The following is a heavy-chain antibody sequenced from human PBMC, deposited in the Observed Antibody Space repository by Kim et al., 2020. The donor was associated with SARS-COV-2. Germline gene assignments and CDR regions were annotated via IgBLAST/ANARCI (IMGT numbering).Heavy chain of an antibody. CDR3: ARDMGKQQLVPQPFYYYYGMDV. CDR2: INPSGGST. V-gene: IGHV1-46*01. CDR1: GYTFTSYY. J-gene: IGHJ6*02. Sequence: ASVKVSCKASGYTFTSYYMHWVRQAPGQGLEWMGIINPSGGSTSYAQKFQGRVTMTRDTSTSTVYMELSSLRSEDTAVYYCARDMGKQQLVPQPFYYYYGMDVWGQGTTVTVSS. D-gene: IGHD6-13*01.